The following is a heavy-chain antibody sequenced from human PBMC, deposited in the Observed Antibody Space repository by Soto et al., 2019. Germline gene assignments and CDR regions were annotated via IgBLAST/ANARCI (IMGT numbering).Heavy chain of an antibody. CDR2: ISYDGSNK. J-gene: IGHJ4*02. D-gene: IGHD3-10*01. Sequence: GGSLRLSCAASGFTFSSYDMHWVRQAPGKGLEWVAVISYDGSNKYYADSVKGRFTISRDNSKNTLYLQMNSLRAEDTAVYYCAKDLLSMVRGVRPYYLDYWGQGTLVTVS. CDR3: AKDLLSMVRGVRPYYLDY. CDR1: GFTFSSYD. V-gene: IGHV3-30*18.